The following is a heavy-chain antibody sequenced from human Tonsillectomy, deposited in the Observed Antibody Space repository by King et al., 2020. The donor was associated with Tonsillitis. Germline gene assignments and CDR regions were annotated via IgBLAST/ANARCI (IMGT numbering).Heavy chain of an antibody. CDR3: ASHSGGLLDY. CDR2: IIPIFGTA. V-gene: IGHV1-69*01. J-gene: IGHJ4*02. D-gene: IGHD3-10*01. Sequence: VQLVESGAEVKKPGSSVKVSCKASGGTFSSYAISCVRQAPGQGLEWMGGIIPIFGTAHYALKFQGRVTITADGSTSTAYMELSSLRSEDTAVYYCASHSGGLLDYWGQGTLVTVSS. CDR1: GGTFSSYA.